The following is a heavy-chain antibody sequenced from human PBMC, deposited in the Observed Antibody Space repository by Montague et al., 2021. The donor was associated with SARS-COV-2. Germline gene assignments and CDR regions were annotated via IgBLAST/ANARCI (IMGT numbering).Heavy chain of an antibody. CDR2: YNGSN. V-gene: IGHV4-28*01. CDR3: ARSLYCKGGSCYSGFDP. J-gene: IGHJ5*02. D-gene: IGHD2-15*01. Sequence: YNGSNYNNPSLKSRVTVSIDTSKNKFSLKLISVTAEDTAVYCCARSLYCKGGSCYSGFDPWGQGTLVTVSS.